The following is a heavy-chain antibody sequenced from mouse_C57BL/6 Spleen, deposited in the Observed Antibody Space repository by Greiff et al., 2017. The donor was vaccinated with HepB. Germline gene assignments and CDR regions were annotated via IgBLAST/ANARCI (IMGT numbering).Heavy chain of an antibody. V-gene: IGHV1-69*01. CDR3: AREGVLTGHYCDY. D-gene: IGHD4-1*01. CDR2: IDPSDSYT. Sequence: VQLQQPGAELVMPGASVKLSCKASGYTFTSYWMHWVKQRPGQGLEWIGEIDPSDSYTNYNQKFKGKSTLTVDKSSSTACMQVSSLTSEDSAVYYCAREGVLTGHYCDYWGQGTTLTVSS. J-gene: IGHJ2*01. CDR1: GYTFTSYW.